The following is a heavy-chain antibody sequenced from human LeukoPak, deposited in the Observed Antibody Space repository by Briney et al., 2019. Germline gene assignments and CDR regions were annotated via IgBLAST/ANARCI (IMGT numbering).Heavy chain of an antibody. CDR3: ARDLKVSRQWLVLDY. CDR1: GFTFTTYW. D-gene: IGHD6-19*01. Sequence: PGGSLRLSCKASGFTFTTYWMSWVRQAPGKGPEWVANIKGDGSEKDSADSLKDRFTISRDNGKNSLYLQMNNLRAEDTAVYYCARDLKVSRQWLVLDYWGQGTLVTVSS. J-gene: IGHJ4*02. CDR2: IKGDGSEK. V-gene: IGHV3-7*01.